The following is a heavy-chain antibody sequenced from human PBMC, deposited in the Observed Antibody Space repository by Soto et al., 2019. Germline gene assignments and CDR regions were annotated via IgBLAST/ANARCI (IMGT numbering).Heavy chain of an antibody. D-gene: IGHD6-13*01. CDR1: GGTFSTYT. CDR3: TLGSWSAETFDI. Sequence: QVQLVQSGAEVKKPGSSVKVSCKASGGTFSTYTIIWVRQAPGQGLEWMGRIIPMLNITNTAQSFQDRVTILADKSTRTAYLELSTLRSDDTAMSFCTLGSWSAETFDIWGRGTMVTVSS. J-gene: IGHJ3*02. CDR2: IIPMLNIT. V-gene: IGHV1-69*02.